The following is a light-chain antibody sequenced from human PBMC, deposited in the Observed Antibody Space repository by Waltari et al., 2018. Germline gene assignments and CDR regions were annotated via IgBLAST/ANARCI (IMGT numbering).Light chain of an antibody. Sequence: QSALTQPASVSGSPGQSITISCTGTSSDVGSYNLVSWYQQHPGKAPKLMIYEGSKRPAGVPNRFSGSKSVNTASLTLSGLQAEDEADYYCCSYAGSSTYVFGTGTKVTVL. J-gene: IGLJ1*01. V-gene: IGLV2-23*01. CDR1: SSDVGSYNL. CDR3: CSYAGSSTYV. CDR2: EGS.